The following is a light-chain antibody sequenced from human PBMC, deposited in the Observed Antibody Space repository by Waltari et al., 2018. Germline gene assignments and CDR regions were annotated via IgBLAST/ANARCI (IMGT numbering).Light chain of an antibody. Sequence: DIQMTQSPSTLSASVGDRVTITFRASQSISSWLAWYQQKPGKAPKLLIYKASTLESGVPSRFSGSGSGTEFTLTISSLQPDDFATYYCQQYHSYSLTFGGGTKVEIK. CDR3: QQYHSYSLT. CDR1: QSISSW. V-gene: IGKV1-5*03. CDR2: KAS. J-gene: IGKJ4*01.